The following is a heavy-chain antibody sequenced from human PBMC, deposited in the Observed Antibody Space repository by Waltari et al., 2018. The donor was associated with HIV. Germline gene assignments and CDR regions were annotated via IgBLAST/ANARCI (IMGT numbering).Heavy chain of an antibody. Sequence: QVQLVQSGAEVKKPGASVKVSCKASGYKFTASHIHWVRQAPGQGLEWMGWMNPNSGGTNYPQKFKGRVTMTRDTSIKTAYLQLSGLTSDDTALYWCSRGGTILTGYYPSGVSWGQGTPVTVSS. J-gene: IGHJ5*02. V-gene: IGHV1-2*02. CDR2: MNPNSGGT. CDR3: SRGGTILTGYYPSGVS. D-gene: IGHD3-9*01. CDR1: GYKFTASH.